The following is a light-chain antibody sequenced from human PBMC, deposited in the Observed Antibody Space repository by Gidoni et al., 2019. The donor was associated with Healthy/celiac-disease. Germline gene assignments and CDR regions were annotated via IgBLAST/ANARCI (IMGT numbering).Light chain of an antibody. CDR2: KAS. CDR1: QSISSW. J-gene: IGKJ1*01. V-gene: IGKV1-5*03. CDR3: QQYNSWWT. Sequence: DIQMTQSPSTLSASVGDRVNITCRASQSISSWLAWYQQKPGKAPKLLIYKASSLESGVPSRFSGSGSGTEFTLTISSLQPDDFAPYYCQQYNSWWTFGQGTKVEIK.